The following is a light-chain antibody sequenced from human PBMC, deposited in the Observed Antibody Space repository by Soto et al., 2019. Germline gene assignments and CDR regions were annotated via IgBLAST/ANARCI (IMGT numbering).Light chain of an antibody. CDR3: CSYRGGRTPLG. Sequence: QSALTQPRSVSGSPGQSVTISCTGSRSDVGGYKYVSWYQQFPGKAPKLIIYDVAKRPSGVPGRFSGSKSGNTASLTISGLQAEDEGDYYCCSYRGGRTPLGFGGGTKLTVL. CDR2: DVA. J-gene: IGLJ2*01. CDR1: RSDVGGYKY. V-gene: IGLV2-11*01.